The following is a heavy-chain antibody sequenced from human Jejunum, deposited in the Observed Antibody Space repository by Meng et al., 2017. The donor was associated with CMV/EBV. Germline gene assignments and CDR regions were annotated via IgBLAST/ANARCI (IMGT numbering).Heavy chain of an antibody. Sequence: SGFKFDDYGFNWVRQVPGKGLEWVASISSTSSYIYYADSLKGRFAISRDNAKNSLFLQMNSLRAEDTAVYYCANQLPWNYYYGMDLWGQGTTVTVSS. D-gene: IGHD2-2*01. CDR3: ANQLPWNYYYGMDL. CDR1: GFKFDDYG. J-gene: IGHJ6*02. V-gene: IGHV3-21*01. CDR2: ISSTSSYI.